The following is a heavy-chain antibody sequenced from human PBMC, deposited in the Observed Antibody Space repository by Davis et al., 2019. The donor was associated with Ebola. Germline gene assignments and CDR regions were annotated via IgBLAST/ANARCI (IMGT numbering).Heavy chain of an antibody. V-gene: IGHV4-39*07. CDR1: GGSISSSSYY. Sequence: SETLSLTCTVSGGSISSSSYYWGWIRQPPGKGLEWIGTIYYSGSTNYNPSLKSRVTISVDTSKNQFSLKLSSVTAADTAVYYCARYSYGFESTFDYWGQGTLVTVSS. D-gene: IGHD5-18*01. CDR3: ARYSYGFESTFDY. CDR2: IYYSGST. J-gene: IGHJ4*02.